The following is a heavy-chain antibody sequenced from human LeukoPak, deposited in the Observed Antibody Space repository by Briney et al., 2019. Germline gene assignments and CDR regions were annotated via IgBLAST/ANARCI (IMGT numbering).Heavy chain of an antibody. D-gene: IGHD6-13*01. CDR1: GGSISSFY. CDR3: ASITSSAAGLLQIDY. CDR2: ISYSGST. J-gene: IGHJ4*02. Sequence: SETLSLTCTVSGGSISSFYWSWIRQPPGKGLEWIAYISYSGSTNHNPSLKSRVTMSVDTSKNQFSLKLSSVTAAVTAVYYCASITSSAAGLLQIDYWGQGTLVTVSS. V-gene: IGHV4-59*01.